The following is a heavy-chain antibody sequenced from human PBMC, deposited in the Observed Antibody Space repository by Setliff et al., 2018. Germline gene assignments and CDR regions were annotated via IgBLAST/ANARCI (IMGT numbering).Heavy chain of an antibody. CDR1: GFRFSDLY. CDR2: ISGTGNTV. J-gene: IGHJ4*02. Sequence: PGGSLRLSCAASGFRFSDLYMSWVRQVPGKGLEWLSKISGTGNTVYYADSVRGRFTISRDNAKNSLYLQMNSLRAEDSAVYYCARGRHHDTLSGYIDFLGQGTLVTVSS. D-gene: IGHD3-9*01. CDR3: ARGRHHDTLSGYIDF. V-gene: IGHV3-11*04.